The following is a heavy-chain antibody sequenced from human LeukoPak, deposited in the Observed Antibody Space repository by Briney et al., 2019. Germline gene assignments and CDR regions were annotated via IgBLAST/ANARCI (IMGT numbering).Heavy chain of an antibody. CDR1: GFTFDDYA. CDR2: ISGDGGST. J-gene: IGHJ4*02. CDR3: AKDMWRFGELDYDY. D-gene: IGHD3-10*01. V-gene: IGHV3-43*02. Sequence: AGGSLRLSCAASGFTFDDYAMNWVRHAPGKGLEWVSLISGDGGSTYYADSVKGRFTISRDNSKNSLYLQMNSLRTEDTALYYCAKDMWRFGELDYDYWGQGTLVTVSS.